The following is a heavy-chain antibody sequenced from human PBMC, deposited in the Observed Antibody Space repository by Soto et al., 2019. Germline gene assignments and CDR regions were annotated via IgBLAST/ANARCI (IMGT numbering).Heavy chain of an antibody. CDR3: ARDNGGDWGVGAFEI. CDR1: WGTCVAYG. CDR2: ISSSSSTI. J-gene: IGHJ3*02. Sequence: AWGSLRLSWGAAWGTCVAYGGSWVRQAPGKGLEWVSYISSSSSTIYYADSVKGRFIISRDNAKNSLYLQMNSLRAEDTAVYYCARDNGGDWGVGAFEIWGQGTMVTVSS. D-gene: IGHD2-21*02. V-gene: IGHV3-48*01.